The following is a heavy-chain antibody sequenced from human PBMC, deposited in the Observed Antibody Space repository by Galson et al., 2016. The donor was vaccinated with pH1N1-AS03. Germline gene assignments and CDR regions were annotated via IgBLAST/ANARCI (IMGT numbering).Heavy chain of an antibody. CDR2: IIPLFGTA. D-gene: IGHD3-22*01. J-gene: IGHJ3*01. CDR3: ATEREAVVFNHDGFDV. Sequence: SCKASGGTLRNYAFTWVRQAPGQGLEWMGGIIPLFGTANYAQNFQGKITITADESTNTVYMDLSSLRSEDTAIYYCATEREAVVFNHDGFDVWGRGTMVTVSS. V-gene: IGHV1-69*01. CDR1: GGTLRNYA.